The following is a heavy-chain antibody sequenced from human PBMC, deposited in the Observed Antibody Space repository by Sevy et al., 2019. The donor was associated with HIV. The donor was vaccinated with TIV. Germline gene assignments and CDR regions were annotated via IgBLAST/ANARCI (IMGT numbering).Heavy chain of an antibody. CDR3: AKPDTYYYGSGSYYTA. CDR2: ISWNSGSI. Sequence: GGSLRLSCAASGFTFDDYAMHWVRQAPGKGLEWVSGISWNSGSIGYADSVKGRFTISRDNAKNSLYLQMNSLRAEDTALYYGAKPDTYYYGSGSYYTAWGQGTLVTVSS. D-gene: IGHD3-10*01. J-gene: IGHJ5*02. CDR1: GFTFDDYA. V-gene: IGHV3-9*01.